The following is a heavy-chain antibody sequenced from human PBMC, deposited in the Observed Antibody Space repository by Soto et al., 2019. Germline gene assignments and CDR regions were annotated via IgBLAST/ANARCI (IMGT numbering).Heavy chain of an antibody. CDR3: ARGTWQQLVGYYFDY. J-gene: IGHJ4*02. Sequence: SETLSLTCTVSGGSISSYYWSWIRQPPGKGLEWIGYIYYSGSTNYNPSLKSRVTISVDTSKNQFSLKLSSVTAADTAVYYCARGTWQQLVGYYFDYWGQGTLVTVSS. D-gene: IGHD6-13*01. CDR2: IYYSGST. V-gene: IGHV4-59*01. CDR1: GGSISSYY.